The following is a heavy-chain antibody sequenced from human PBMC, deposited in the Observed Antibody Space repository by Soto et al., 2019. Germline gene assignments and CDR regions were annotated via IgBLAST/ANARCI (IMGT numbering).Heavy chain of an antibody. CDR3: ASQYCTNGVCYWGVLSSFNY. J-gene: IGHJ4*02. Sequence: SETLSLTCTVSGGSISSSSYYWGWIRQPPGKGLEWIGSIYYSGSTYYNPSLKSRVTISVDTSKNQFSLKLSSVTAADTAVYYCASQYCTNGVCYWGVLSSFNYWGQGTLVTVSS. CDR1: GGSISSSSYY. CDR2: IYYSGST. D-gene: IGHD2-8*01. V-gene: IGHV4-39*01.